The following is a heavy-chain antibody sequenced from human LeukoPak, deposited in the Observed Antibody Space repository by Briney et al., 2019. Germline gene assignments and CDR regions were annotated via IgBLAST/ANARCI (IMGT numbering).Heavy chain of an antibody. J-gene: IGHJ4*02. V-gene: IGHV4-59*01. CDR3: ARATNYAILAGYNYFDY. Sequence: PSKTLSLSCTVSGGSISGYYRSWIRQPPGKGLEWVGYIYYSGSTKYNPSLKSGVSTSVDTAKTQFSLKLSSVTAADTAVYYCARATNYAILAGYNYFDYWGQGTLVTVSS. CDR2: IYYSGST. D-gene: IGHD3-9*01. CDR1: GGSISGYY.